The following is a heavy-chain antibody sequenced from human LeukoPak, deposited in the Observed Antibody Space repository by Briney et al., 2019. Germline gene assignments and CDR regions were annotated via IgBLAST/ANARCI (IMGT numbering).Heavy chain of an antibody. CDR3: ARDNYDILSGYHDFNY. Sequence: GASVKVSCKASGDTFTAYYMHWVRQAPGQEREWVGRINPNSGGTNYAQKLQGRVTMTRDTSISTAYMHVSRMRSDETAVYYCARDNYDILSGYHDFNYWGQGTLVTVSS. V-gene: IGHV1-2*06. CDR2: INPNSGGT. J-gene: IGHJ4*02. D-gene: IGHD3-9*01. CDR1: GDTFTAYY.